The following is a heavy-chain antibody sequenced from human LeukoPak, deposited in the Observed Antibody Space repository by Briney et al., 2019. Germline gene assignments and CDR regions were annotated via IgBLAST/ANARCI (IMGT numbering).Heavy chain of an antibody. J-gene: IGHJ4*02. D-gene: IGHD5-12*01. CDR3: TRDADSGYLRLPVY. CDR2: IIPIFGTA. V-gene: IGHV1-69*05. Sequence: GASVKVSCKASGGTFSSYAISWVRQAPGQGLEWMGGIIPIFGTANYAQKFRGRVTITTDESTSTAYMELSSLRSEDTAVYYCTRDADSGYLRLPVYWGQGTLVTVSS. CDR1: GGTFSSYA.